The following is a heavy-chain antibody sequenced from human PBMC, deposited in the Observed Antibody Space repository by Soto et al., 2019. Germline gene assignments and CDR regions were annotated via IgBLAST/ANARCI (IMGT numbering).Heavy chain of an antibody. J-gene: IGHJ6*04. Sequence: EVQLVESGGGLVQPGRSLRLSCAASGFTFDDYAMHWVRQAPGKGLEWASGISWNSGSIGYADSVKGRFTISRDNAKNSLYLQMNSLRAEDTALYYCAKEGGSGSFVWGKGTTVTVSS. CDR2: ISWNSGSI. CDR1: GFTFDDYA. CDR3: AKEGGSGSFV. D-gene: IGHD3-10*01. V-gene: IGHV3-9*01.